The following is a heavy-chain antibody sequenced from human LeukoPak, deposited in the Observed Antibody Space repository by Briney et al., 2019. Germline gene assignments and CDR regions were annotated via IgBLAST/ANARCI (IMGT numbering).Heavy chain of an antibody. CDR2: IRYDGSNK. D-gene: IGHD3-10*01. CDR1: GFTFSSYG. J-gene: IGHJ4*02. V-gene: IGHV3-30*02. CDR3: AKDPDYYGSGSYYFDY. Sequence: GGSLRLSCAASGFTFSSYGMHWVRQAPGKGLEWVAFIRYDGSNKYYADSVKGRFTISRDNSKNTLYLQMNSLRAEDTAVYYCAKDPDYYGSGSYYFDYWGQGTLVTVFS.